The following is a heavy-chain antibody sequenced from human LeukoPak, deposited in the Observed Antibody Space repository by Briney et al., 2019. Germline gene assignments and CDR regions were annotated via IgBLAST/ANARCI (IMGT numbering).Heavy chain of an antibody. CDR1: GFTFSSYE. V-gene: IGHV3-48*03. D-gene: IGHD3-3*01. J-gene: IGHJ4*02. CDR3: AKKNYDFWSGYLGYFDY. CDR2: ISSSGSTI. Sequence: PGGSLRLSCAASGFTFSSYEMNCVRQAPGKGLEWVSYISSSGSTIYYADSVKGRFTISRDNAKNSLYLQMNSLRAEDTAVYYCAKKNYDFWSGYLGYFDYWGQGTLVTVSS.